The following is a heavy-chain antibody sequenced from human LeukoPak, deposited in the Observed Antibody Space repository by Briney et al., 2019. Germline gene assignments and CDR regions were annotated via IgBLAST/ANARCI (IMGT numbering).Heavy chain of an antibody. CDR3: ARLEWQRTFDY. V-gene: IGHV4-39*01. J-gene: IGHJ4*02. CDR2: IYYSGST. Sequence: SETLSLTCTVSGGSISSSSYYWGWIRQPPGKGLEWIGSIYYSGSTSYNPSLKSRVTISVDTSKNQFSLKLSPVTAADTAVYYCARLEWQRTFDYWGQGTLVTVSS. CDR1: GGSISSSSYY. D-gene: IGHD3-3*01.